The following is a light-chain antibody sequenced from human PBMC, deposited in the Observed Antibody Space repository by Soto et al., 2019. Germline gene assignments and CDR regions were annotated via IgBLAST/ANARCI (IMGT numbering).Light chain of an antibody. Sequence: ENVMTKSLATLSVHPGESATLSCRASQSVSSNLAWYQQKPGQAPRLLIYGAPTRATGITARFSGSGSGTEFTPTISSRQSEDFAAYYCRQYNSWPPITFGQGTRLEIK. J-gene: IGKJ5*01. CDR1: QSVSSN. CDR3: RQYNSWPPIT. V-gene: IGKV3-15*01. CDR2: GAP.